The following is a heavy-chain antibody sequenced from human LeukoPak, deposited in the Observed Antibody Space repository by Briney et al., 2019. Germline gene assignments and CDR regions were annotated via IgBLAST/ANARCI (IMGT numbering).Heavy chain of an antibody. CDR3: AAVLRYFDWSKVDDAFDI. CDR1: GYTFTGYY. V-gene: IGHV1-2*02. D-gene: IGHD3-9*01. Sequence: ASVKVSCKASGYTFTGYYMHWVRQAPGQGLEWMGWINPNSGGTNYAQKFQGRVTITRDTSISTAYMELSRLRSDDTAVYYCAAVLRYFDWSKVDDAFDIWGQGTMVTVSS. CDR2: INPNSGGT. J-gene: IGHJ3*02.